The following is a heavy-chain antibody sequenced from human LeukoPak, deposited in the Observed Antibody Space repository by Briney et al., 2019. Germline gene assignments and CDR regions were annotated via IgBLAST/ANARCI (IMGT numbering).Heavy chain of an antibody. D-gene: IGHD3-22*01. Sequence: GGSLRLSCAASGFTFSSYSMTWVRQAPGKGLEWVSYISSSSSTIYYADSVKGRFTISRDNAKNSLYLQMNSLRDEDTAVYYCARGGLSGYYYDSSGYQLDYWGQGTLVTVSS. CDR2: ISSSSSTI. V-gene: IGHV3-48*02. CDR1: GFTFSSYS. J-gene: IGHJ4*02. CDR3: ARGGLSGYYYDSSGYQLDY.